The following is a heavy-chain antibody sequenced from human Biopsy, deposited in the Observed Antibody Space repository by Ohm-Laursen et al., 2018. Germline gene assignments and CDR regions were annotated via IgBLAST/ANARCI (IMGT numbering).Heavy chain of an antibody. CDR1: GYSFTKYY. J-gene: IGHJ6*02. D-gene: IGHD3-9*01. V-gene: IGHV1-46*01. CDR2: INPTGGTT. CDR3: ARDETGSSVFGPYYYGMDV. Sequence: AASVKVSCKASGYSFTKYYINWVRQAPGQGLEWMGIINPTGGTTSYAEKFQGRVTLTRGTSTGTVYLELNSLIYEDTALYYCARDETGSSVFGPYYYGMDVWGQGTTVTVSS.